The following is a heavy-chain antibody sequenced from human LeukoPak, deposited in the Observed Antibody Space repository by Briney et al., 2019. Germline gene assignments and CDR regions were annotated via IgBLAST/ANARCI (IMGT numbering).Heavy chain of an antibody. V-gene: IGHV4-59*08. CDR3: ARQQYSYGLFDY. D-gene: IGHD5-18*01. J-gene: IGHJ4*02. Sequence: TSETLSLTCTVSGGSISSYYWSWIRQPPGKGLEWIGYIYYSGSTNYNPSLKSRVTISVDTSKNQFSLKLSPVTAADTAVYYCARQQYSYGLFDYWGQGTLVTVSS. CDR2: IYYSGST. CDR1: GGSISSYY.